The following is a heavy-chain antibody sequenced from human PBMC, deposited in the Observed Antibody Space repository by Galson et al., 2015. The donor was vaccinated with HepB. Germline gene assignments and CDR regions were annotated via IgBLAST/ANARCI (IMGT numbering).Heavy chain of an antibody. D-gene: IGHD3-3*01. V-gene: IGHV1-8*01. CDR2: MNPNSGNT. J-gene: IGHJ4*02. CDR3: ARGRETVDWSGYHPASY. Sequence: SVKVSCKASGYTFTSYDINWVRQATGQGLEWMGWMNPNSGNTGYAQKFQGRVTMTRNTSISTAYMELSSLRSEDTAVYYCARGRETVDWSGYHPASYWGQGTLVTVSS. CDR1: GYTFTSYD.